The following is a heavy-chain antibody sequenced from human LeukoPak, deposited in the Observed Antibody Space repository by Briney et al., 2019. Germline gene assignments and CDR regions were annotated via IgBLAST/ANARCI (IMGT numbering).Heavy chain of an antibody. V-gene: IGHV3-23*01. CDR3: ARYCGAASCYSGFDY. CDR2: ISGDGGT. Sequence: GGSLRLSCAASGFTFGSYVMSWVRQAPGKGPEWVSAISGDGGTYYADSVKGRFTISRDNSTNTLSLQMNSLGGEDTALYYCARYCGAASCYSGFDYWGQGTLVTVAS. D-gene: IGHD2-15*01. CDR1: GFTFGSYV. J-gene: IGHJ4*02.